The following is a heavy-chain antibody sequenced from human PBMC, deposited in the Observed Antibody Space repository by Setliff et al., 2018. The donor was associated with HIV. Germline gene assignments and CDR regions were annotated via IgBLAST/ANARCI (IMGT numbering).Heavy chain of an antibody. CDR1: GFTFSSYS. D-gene: IGHD3-22*01. J-gene: IGHJ6*03. CDR2: ISSSSSYI. Sequence: GGSLRLSCAASGFTFSSYSMNWVRQVPGKGLEWVSSISSSSSYIYYADSVKGRFTISRDNAKNSLCLQMNSLTAEDTAVYYCARAYYHHSGAYWSTDYYDSYIDVWGKGTTVTVSS. CDR3: ARAYYHHSGAYWSTDYYDSYIDV. V-gene: IGHV3-21*01.